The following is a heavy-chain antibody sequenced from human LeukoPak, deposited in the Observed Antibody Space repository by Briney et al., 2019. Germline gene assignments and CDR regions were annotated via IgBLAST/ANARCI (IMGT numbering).Heavy chain of an antibody. D-gene: IGHD6-13*01. CDR1: DGSIRSGDYY. CDR3: ARGVYIAAAQYAY. J-gene: IGHJ4*02. V-gene: IGHV4-30-4*02. CDR2: IYYSGST. Sequence: SETLSLTCTVSDGSIRSGDYYWTWIRQPPGKGLEWIGCIYYSGSTYYNPSLKSRVTISVDTSKNQFSLKLSSVTAADTAVYYCARGVYIAAAQYAYWGQGTLVTVSS.